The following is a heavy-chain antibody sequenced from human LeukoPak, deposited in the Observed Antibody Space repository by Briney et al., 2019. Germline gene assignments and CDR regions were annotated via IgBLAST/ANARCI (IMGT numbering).Heavy chain of an antibody. CDR2: IWSDGITK. Sequence: PGGSLRLSCAASGFTFSSYGMHWVRQAPGKGLEWVAVIWSDGITKYYADSVKGRFTISRDNSKNTLSLQMDSLRAEDTAMYYCAKATNWGNWLDTWGQGTLVTVPS. J-gene: IGHJ5*02. CDR1: GFTFSSYG. D-gene: IGHD7-27*01. V-gene: IGHV3-33*06. CDR3: AKATNWGNWLDT.